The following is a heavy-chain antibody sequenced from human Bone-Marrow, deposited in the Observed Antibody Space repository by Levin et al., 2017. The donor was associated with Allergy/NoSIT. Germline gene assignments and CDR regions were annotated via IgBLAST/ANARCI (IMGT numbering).Heavy chain of an antibody. D-gene: IGHD6-13*01. CDR3: ARGLDSSSWGVVYN. V-gene: IGHV3-30*04. CDR1: GFTFSSYA. J-gene: IGHJ4*02. Sequence: LSLTCAASGFTFSSYAMHWVRQAPGKGLEWVAVISYDGSNKYYADSVKGRFTISRDNSKNTLYLQMNSLRAEDTAVYYCARGLDSSSWGVVYNWGQGTLVTVSS. CDR2: ISYDGSNK.